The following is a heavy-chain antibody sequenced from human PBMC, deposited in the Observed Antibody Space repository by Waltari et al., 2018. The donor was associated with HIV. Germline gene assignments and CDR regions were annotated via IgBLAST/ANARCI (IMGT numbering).Heavy chain of an antibody. V-gene: IGHV4-31*03. D-gene: IGHD5-12*01. CDR1: GGSISSGGYH. Sequence: QVQLQESGPGLVKPSQTLSLTCTVFGGSISSGGYHWRWFRQHPGRGLAWIGYIYYSGSTYSNPSLESRVTLSIDTSQNRFSLKLRSVTAADTAVYYCARGGRMATISGGRYCDFWGQGTLVTVSS. CDR3: ARGGRMATISGGRYCDF. CDR2: IYYSGST. J-gene: IGHJ4*02.